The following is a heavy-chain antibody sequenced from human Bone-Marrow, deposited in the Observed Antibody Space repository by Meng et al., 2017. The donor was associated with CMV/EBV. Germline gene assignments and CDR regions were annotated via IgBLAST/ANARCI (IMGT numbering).Heavy chain of an antibody. CDR2: ISNSGNTI. CDR3: AREEVFAAAPL. Sequence: GGSLRLSCAASGFTFSSYEMDWVRQAPGKGLEWLSYISNSGNTIYYADSVKGRFTISRDNAKNSLYLQMNSLRAEDTAVYYCAREEVFAAAPLWGQGTLVTVSS. CDR1: GFTFSSYE. J-gene: IGHJ4*02. V-gene: IGHV3-48*03. D-gene: IGHD6-13*01.